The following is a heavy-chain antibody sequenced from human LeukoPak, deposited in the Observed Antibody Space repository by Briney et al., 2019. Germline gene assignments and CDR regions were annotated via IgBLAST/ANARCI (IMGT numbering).Heavy chain of an antibody. Sequence: SGTLSLTCTVSGGSTSSYYWNWIRQPPGKGLEWIGYIYYSGSTNYNPSLKSRVTISVDTSKNQFSLKLSSVTAADTAVYYCARGDYYDSRGLNWFDPWGQGILVTVSS. V-gene: IGHV4-59*01. CDR2: IYYSGST. CDR3: ARGDYYDSRGLNWFDP. J-gene: IGHJ5*02. CDR1: GGSTSSYY. D-gene: IGHD3-22*01.